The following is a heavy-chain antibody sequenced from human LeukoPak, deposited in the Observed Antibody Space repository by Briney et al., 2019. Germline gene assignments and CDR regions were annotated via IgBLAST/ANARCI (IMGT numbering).Heavy chain of an antibody. CDR3: AKSVVPGRTGAFDI. D-gene: IGHD2-2*01. Sequence: PGGSLRLSCAASGFTLDDYAMHWVRQAPGKGLEWVSSISWNSGIIGYADTVEGRFTISRDNAKNSLYLQMNSLRAEDTALYYCAKSVVPGRTGAFDIWGQGTMVTVSP. J-gene: IGHJ3*02. CDR1: GFTLDDYA. CDR2: ISWNSGII. V-gene: IGHV3-9*01.